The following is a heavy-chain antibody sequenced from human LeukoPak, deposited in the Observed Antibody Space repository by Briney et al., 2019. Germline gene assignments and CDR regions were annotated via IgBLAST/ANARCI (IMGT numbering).Heavy chain of an antibody. D-gene: IGHD6-13*01. V-gene: IGHV3-7*01. CDR2: IKQDGSEK. Sequence: GGSLRLSCAASGFTFDDYGMSWVRQAPGKGLEWVANIKQDGSEKYYVDSVKGRFTISRDNAKNSLYLQMNSLRAEDTAVYYCARGFAAAGAYWGQGTLVTVSS. CDR1: GFTFDDYG. CDR3: ARGFAAAGAY. J-gene: IGHJ4*02.